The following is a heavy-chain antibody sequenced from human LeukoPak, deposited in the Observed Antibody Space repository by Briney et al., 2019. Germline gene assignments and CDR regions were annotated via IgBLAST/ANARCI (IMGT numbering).Heavy chain of an antibody. CDR1: GFTFSSYA. D-gene: IGHD1-20*01. CDR2: ISGSGGST. J-gene: IGHJ6*03. Sequence: GGSLRLSCAASGFTFSSYAVSWVRQAPGKGLEWVSAISGSGGSTYYADSVKGRFTISRDNSKNTLYLQMNSLRAEDTAVYYCAKVHAHNWKGYYYYMDVWGKGTTVTVSS. CDR3: AKVHAHNWKGYYYYMDV. V-gene: IGHV3-23*01.